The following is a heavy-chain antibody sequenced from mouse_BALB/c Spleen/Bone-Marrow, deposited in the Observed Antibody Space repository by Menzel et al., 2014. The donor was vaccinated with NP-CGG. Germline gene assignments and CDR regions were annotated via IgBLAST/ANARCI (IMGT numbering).Heavy chain of an antibody. CDR2: INPSNGGA. Sequence: VKLVESGAELVKPGASVKLSCKASGYTFTSYYMYWVKQRPGQGLEWIGEINPSNGGADFNEKFKIKATLTVDKSSSTAYMQLSSLTSEDSAVYYCTTSRGYNWFAYWGQGTPVTVSA. CDR1: GYTFTSYY. D-gene: IGHD2-2*01. J-gene: IGHJ3*01. CDR3: TTSRGYNWFAY. V-gene: IGHV1S81*02.